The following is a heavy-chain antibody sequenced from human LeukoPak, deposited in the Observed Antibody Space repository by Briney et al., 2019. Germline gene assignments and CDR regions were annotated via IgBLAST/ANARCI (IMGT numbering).Heavy chain of an antibody. J-gene: IGHJ1*01. CDR2: INPNSGGT. CDR1: GYTFTAYH. V-gene: IGHV1-2*02. D-gene: IGHD1-7*01. Sequence: ASVKVCCKATGYTFTAYHLHWVRLAPGQGLEWMGWINPNSGGTNYAQKFQDRVTMTRDTSTSTAYMELSRLRSDDAAVYYCAMVFDNWNYGRYAEYFQHWGQGTLVTVSS. CDR3: AMVFDNWNYGRYAEYFQH.